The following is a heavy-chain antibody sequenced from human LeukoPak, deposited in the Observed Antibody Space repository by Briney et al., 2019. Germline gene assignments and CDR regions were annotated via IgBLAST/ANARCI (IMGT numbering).Heavy chain of an antibody. Sequence: PSETLSLTCTVSGGSISSGGYYWSWIRQHPGKGLEWIGYIYYSGSTYYNPSLKSRVTISVDTSKNQFSLKLSSVTAADTAVYYCARHAPKEWELLEGAFDYWGQGTLVTVSS. CDR3: ARHAPKEWELLEGAFDY. V-gene: IGHV4-31*03. J-gene: IGHJ4*02. CDR2: IYYSGST. D-gene: IGHD1-26*01. CDR1: GGSISSGGYY.